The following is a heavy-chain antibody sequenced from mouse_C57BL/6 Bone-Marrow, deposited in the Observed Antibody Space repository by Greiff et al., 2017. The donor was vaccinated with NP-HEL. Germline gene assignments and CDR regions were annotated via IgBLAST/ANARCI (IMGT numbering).Heavy chain of an antibody. Sequence: QVQLQQSGAELVKPGASVKLSCKASGYTFTEYTIHWVKQRSGQGLEWIGWFYPGSGSIKYNEKFKDKATLTADKSSSTVYMELSRLTSEDSAVYFWARHAPFYYGYDVGFAYWGQGTLVTVSA. CDR1: GYTFTEYT. CDR2: FYPGSGSI. J-gene: IGHJ3*01. V-gene: IGHV1-62-2*01. CDR3: ARHAPFYYGYDVGFAY. D-gene: IGHD2-2*01.